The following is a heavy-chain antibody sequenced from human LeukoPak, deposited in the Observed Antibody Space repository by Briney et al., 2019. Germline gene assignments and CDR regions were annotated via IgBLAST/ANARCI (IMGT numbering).Heavy chain of an antibody. Sequence: PGGSLSLSCAASGFTFSNYWMSWVRQAPGKGLEWVANIKEDGSEKYYVDSVKGRFTISRDNSKNTLYLQMNSLRTEDTAVYYCAKDRGRSYCSSTRCYTYGMDVWGQGTTVTVAS. J-gene: IGHJ6*02. CDR3: AKDRGRSYCSSTRCYTYGMDV. CDR2: IKEDGSEK. CDR1: GFTFSNYW. D-gene: IGHD2-2*01. V-gene: IGHV3-7*01.